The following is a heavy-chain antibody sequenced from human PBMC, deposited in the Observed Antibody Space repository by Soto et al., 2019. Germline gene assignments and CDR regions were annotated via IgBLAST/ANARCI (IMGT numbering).Heavy chain of an antibody. CDR1: DYTFTSYG. Sequence: QVQLVQSGAEVKKPGASVKVSCKASDYTFTSYGIIWVRQAPGQGLEWIGWISVYNGNTNYAQKLRGRVTMTTDISPTSAYMEMRRLRSDDTAVYYCARSGSSWNLREFDYWGQGTLVTVSS. CDR3: ARSGSSWNLREFDY. V-gene: IGHV1-18*01. D-gene: IGHD6-13*01. CDR2: ISVYNGNT. J-gene: IGHJ4*02.